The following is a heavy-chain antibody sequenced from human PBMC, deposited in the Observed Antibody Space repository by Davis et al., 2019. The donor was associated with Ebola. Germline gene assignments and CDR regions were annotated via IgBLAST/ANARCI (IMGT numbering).Heavy chain of an antibody. CDR2: IKQDGSEK. CDR1: GFTFSSYW. Sequence: GGSLRLSCAASGFTFSSYWMSWVRQAPGKGLEWVANIKQDGSEKYYVDSVKGRFTISRDNAKNSLYLQMNSLRAEDTAVYYCARDPGFWDIVLIGGMDVWGQGTTVTVSS. D-gene: IGHD2-8*01. CDR3: ARDPGFWDIVLIGGMDV. V-gene: IGHV3-7*01. J-gene: IGHJ6*02.